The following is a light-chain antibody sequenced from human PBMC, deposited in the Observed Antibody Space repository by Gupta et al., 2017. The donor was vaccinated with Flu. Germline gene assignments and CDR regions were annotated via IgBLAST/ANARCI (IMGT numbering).Light chain of an antibody. Sequence: GGNDMGSKSVHWYRQKPGQAPVLVVFGTHGRPSGIPERISASTSGNTATLSLTRVEAGDEADYFCQVWYYSDDHQVFGPGTDLAGL. J-gene: IGLJ1*01. CDR1: DMGSKS. CDR3: QVWYYSDDHQV. CDR2: GTH. V-gene: IGLV3-21*02.